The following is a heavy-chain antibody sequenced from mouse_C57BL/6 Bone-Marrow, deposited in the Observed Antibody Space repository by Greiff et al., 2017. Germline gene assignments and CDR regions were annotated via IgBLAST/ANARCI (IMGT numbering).Heavy chain of an antibody. Sequence: QVQLQQSGPGLVQPSQSLSITCTVSGFSLTSYGVHWVRQSPGKGLEWLGVIWRGGSTDYNAAFMSRLSITKDNSKSQVFFKMNSRQADDTAIYYCAKGKYYGSSFFDYWGQGTTLTVSS. J-gene: IGHJ2*01. CDR2: IWRGGST. V-gene: IGHV2-5*01. CDR1: GFSLTSYG. D-gene: IGHD1-1*01. CDR3: AKGKYYGSSFFDY.